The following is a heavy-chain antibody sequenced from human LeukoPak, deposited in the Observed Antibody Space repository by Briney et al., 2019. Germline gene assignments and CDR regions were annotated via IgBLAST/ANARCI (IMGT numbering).Heavy chain of an antibody. D-gene: IGHD6-19*01. CDR3: AKNPRDLYSSGWSYCFGY. J-gene: IGHJ4*02. CDR2: ISYDGSNK. CDR1: GFTFSSYG. V-gene: IGHV3-30*18. Sequence: GGSLRLSCAASGFTFSSYGMHWVRQAPGKGLEWVAVISYDGSNKYYADSVKGRFTISRDNSKNTLYLQMNSLRAEDTAVYYCAKNPRDLYSSGWSYCFGYWGQGTLVTVSS.